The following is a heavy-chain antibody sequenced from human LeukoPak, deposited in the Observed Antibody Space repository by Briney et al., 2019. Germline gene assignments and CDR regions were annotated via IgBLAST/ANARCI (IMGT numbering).Heavy chain of an antibody. CDR1: GYTFTSYA. D-gene: IGHD5-24*01. V-gene: IGHV1-3*01. CDR2: INAGNGNT. CDR3: ARMGWLQLGYDY. J-gene: IGHJ4*02. Sequence: GASVKVSCKASGYTFTSYAMHWLRQAPGQRLEWMGWINAGNGNTKYSQKFQGRVTITRDTSASTAYMELSSLRSEDTAVYYCARMGWLQLGYDYWGQGTLVTVSS.